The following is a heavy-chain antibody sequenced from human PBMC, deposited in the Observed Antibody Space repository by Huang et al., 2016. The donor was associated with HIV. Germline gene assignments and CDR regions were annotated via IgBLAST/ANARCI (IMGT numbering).Heavy chain of an antibody. Sequence: EVQLVQSGAEVKKPGESLKFSCKGSGYSFTSYWIGWVRQMPGKGLEGMGSIYPGDSETRYSPSFQRQVTISADKSISPAYLQWSSLKASDTAMYYCARLSTTWYFDYWGQGTLFTVSS. V-gene: IGHV5-51*01. CDR1: GYSFTSYW. D-gene: IGHD1-1*01. CDR3: ARLSTTWYFDY. J-gene: IGHJ4*02. CDR2: IYPGDSET.